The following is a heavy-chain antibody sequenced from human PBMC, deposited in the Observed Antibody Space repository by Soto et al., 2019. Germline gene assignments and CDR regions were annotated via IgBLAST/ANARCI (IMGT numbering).Heavy chain of an antibody. CDR3: AKWRAGFDP. CDR2: ISWNSGSI. CDR1: GFTFSDYY. V-gene: IGHV3-9*01. J-gene: IGHJ5*02. Sequence: GGSLRLSCAASGFTFSDYYMSWIRQAPGKGLEWVSGISWNSGSIGYADSVKGRFTISRDNAKNSLYLQMNSLRAEDTALYYCAKWRAGFDPWGQGTLVTVSS.